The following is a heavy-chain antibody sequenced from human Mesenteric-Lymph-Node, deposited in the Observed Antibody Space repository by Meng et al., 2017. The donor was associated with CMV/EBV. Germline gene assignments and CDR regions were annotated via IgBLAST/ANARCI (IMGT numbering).Heavy chain of an antibody. V-gene: IGHV3-30*02. CDR3: AKEGGSHSSWPQYYFDY. Sequence: GESLKISCTGSGFSFSIYGMHWVRQTPGKGLEWVSSLRYDGSDETYADSVKGRFTISRDNSKNTVYLQMNSLGTDDTAVYYYAKEGGSHSSWPQYYFDYWGQGMLVTVSS. CDR1: GFSFSIYG. J-gene: IGHJ4*02. CDR2: LRYDGSDE. D-gene: IGHD6-13*01.